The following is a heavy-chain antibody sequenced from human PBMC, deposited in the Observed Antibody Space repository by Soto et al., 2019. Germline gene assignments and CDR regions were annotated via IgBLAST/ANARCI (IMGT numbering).Heavy chain of an antibody. CDR1: GFTFSSYA. J-gene: IGHJ5*02. CDR2: ISGSGGST. CDR3: AKDPGYSGYHSNWFDP. D-gene: IGHD5-12*01. V-gene: IGHV3-23*01. Sequence: GGSLRLSCAASGFTFSSYAMSWVRQAPGKGLEWVSAISGSGGSTYYADSVKGRFTISRDNSKNTLYLQMNSLRAEDTAVYYCAKDPGYSGYHSNWFDPWGQGTLVTVSS.